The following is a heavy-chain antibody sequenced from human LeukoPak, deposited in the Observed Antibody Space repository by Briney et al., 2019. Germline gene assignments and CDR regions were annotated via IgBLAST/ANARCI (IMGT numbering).Heavy chain of an antibody. CDR3: ARDLAWIQKGGAFDI. V-gene: IGHV4-39*07. J-gene: IGHJ3*02. CDR1: GGSISSSSYY. Sequence: PSETLSLTCTVSGGSISSSSYYWGWIRQPPGKGLEWIGSIYYSGSTYYNPSLKSRVTISVDTSKNQFSLKLSSVTAADTAVYYCARDLAWIQKGGAFDIWGQGTMVTVSS. CDR2: IYYSGST. D-gene: IGHD5-18*01.